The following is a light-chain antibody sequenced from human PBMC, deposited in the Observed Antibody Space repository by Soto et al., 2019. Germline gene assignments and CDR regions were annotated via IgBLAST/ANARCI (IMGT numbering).Light chain of an antibody. CDR3: SSYTRNTALV. CDR2: EVT. CDR1: SIDIGPYDY. J-gene: IGLJ1*01. Sequence: QSVLTQPGSVSGSPGQSITISCTGTSIDIGPYDYVSWYQQHPGKAPKLMIYEVTNRPSGVSHRFSGSKSGSTASLTISGLQAEDEADYYCSSYTRNTALVFGPGTKVTVL. V-gene: IGLV2-14*01.